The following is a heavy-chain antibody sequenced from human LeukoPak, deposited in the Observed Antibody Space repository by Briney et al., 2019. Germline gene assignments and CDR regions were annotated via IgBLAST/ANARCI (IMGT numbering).Heavy chain of an antibody. CDR3: AKFEGSGFDSGFDY. Sequence: PGGSLRLSCAASGFTFSSYGMHWVRQAPGKGLEWVAVISYDGSNKYYADSVKGRFTISRDNSKNTLYLQMNSLRPEDTAVYYCAKFEGSGFDSGFDYWGQGTLVTVSS. V-gene: IGHV3-30*18. CDR1: GFTFSSYG. J-gene: IGHJ4*02. D-gene: IGHD3-10*01. CDR2: ISYDGSNK.